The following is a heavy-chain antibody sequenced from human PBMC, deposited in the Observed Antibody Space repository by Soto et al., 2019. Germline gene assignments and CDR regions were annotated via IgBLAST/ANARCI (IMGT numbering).Heavy chain of an antibody. Sequence: QVQLVQSGAEVKKPGASVKVSCKASGYTFASYAISWMRQAPGQGLEWMGWISAYNGNTNYAQKLQGIVTMTTDTSTSTAYKELRSLRSDDTAVYYCARDPPPPDYWGQGTLVTVSS. CDR3: ARDPPPPDY. J-gene: IGHJ4*02. CDR1: GYTFASYA. V-gene: IGHV1-18*01. CDR2: ISAYNGNT.